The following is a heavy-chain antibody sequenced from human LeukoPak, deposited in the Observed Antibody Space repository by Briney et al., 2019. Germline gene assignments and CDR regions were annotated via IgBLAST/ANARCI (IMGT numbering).Heavy chain of an antibody. J-gene: IGHJ4*02. CDR3: ARANALYCSSTSCLFDY. V-gene: IGHV1-2*02. CDR2: INPNSGGT. CDR1: GYTFTDSY. Sequence: ASVKVSCTASGYTFTDSYIHWVRPPPGQGLEWMAWINPNSGGTYYAQNFHDRITLTRDTSITTAYMELSRLRSDDTAIYYCARANALYCSSTSCLFDYWGQGTLVTVSS. D-gene: IGHD2-2*01.